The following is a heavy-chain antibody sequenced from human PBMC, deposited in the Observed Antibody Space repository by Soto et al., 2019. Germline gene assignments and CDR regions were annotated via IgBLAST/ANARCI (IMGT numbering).Heavy chain of an antibody. CDR2: INPSGGST. D-gene: IGHD6-19*01. J-gene: IGHJ4*02. CDR3: ARGIAVAGKAVYYFDY. CDR1: GYTFTSYY. V-gene: IGHV1-46*01. Sequence: ASVKVSCKASGYTFTSYYMHWVRQAPGQGLEWMGIINPSGGSTSYAQKFQGRVTMTRDTSTSTVYMELSSLRSEDTAVYYCARGIAVAGKAVYYFDYWGQGTLVTVSS.